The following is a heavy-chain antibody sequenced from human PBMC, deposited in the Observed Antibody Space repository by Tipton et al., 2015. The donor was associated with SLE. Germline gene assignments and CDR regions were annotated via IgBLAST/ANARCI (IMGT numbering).Heavy chain of an antibody. CDR3: AREGWGTYGFDI. CDR2: INSDASTT. Sequence: GSLRLSCAASGFTLSNYWMHWVRQAPGKGLVWVSRINSDASTTAYADSVKGRFTISRDNAKNTLYLQMNSLRAEDTALYYCAREGWGTYGFDIWGQGTMVTVSS. J-gene: IGHJ3*02. CDR1: GFTLSNYW. V-gene: IGHV3-74*01. D-gene: IGHD1-14*01.